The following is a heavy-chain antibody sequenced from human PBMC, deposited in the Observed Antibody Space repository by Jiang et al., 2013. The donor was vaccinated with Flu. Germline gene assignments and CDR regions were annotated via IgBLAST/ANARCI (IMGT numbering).Heavy chain of an antibody. CDR1: GFSLSTRTVG. CDR3: AHRREGGGTRYFDS. J-gene: IGHJ4*02. Sequence: TFSGFSLSTRTVGVGWIRQPPGKALEWLALIYWDDDKYYSPSLKSRLTITKDTSENQVVLTLTDMDPVDTATYYCAHRREGGGTRYFDSWGQGTLVTVSS. D-gene: IGHD2-15*01. CDR2: IYWDDDK. V-gene: IGHV2-5*02.